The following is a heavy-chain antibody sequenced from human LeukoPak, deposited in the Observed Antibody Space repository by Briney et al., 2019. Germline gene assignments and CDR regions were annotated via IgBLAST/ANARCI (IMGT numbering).Heavy chain of an antibody. CDR2: INQDGSAK. CDR3: ARELSWSGRDY. D-gene: IGHD3-3*01. J-gene: IGHJ4*02. Sequence: GGSLRLSCAASGFAFSGSWMSWVRQAPGKGLEWVANINQDGSAKNYLDSVKGRFTISIDRGKNSLYLQMNSLRDEDTAVYYCARELSWSGRDYWGQGTLVTVSS. V-gene: IGHV3-7*01. CDR1: GFAFSGSW.